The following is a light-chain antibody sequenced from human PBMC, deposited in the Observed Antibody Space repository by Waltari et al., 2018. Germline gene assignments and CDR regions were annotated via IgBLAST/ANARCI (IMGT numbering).Light chain of an antibody. CDR1: QTISSY. CDR3: QQSYSTPQT. V-gene: IGKV1-39*01. J-gene: IGKJ1*01. Sequence: VQMTQSPSSLSASVGDRVTIPCRASQTISSYFNWYQQRPGKAPKLLIYGAYSLQSGVPPRFSGSGSETDFTLTISSLQPEDFATYYCQQSYSTPQTFGQGTKVEIK. CDR2: GAY.